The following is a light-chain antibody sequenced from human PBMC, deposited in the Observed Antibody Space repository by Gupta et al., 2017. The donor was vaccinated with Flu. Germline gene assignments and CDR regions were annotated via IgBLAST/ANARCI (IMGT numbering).Light chain of an antibody. CDR1: QSLSRTY. CDR3: QQYDRAPQT. Sequence: IVLTQSPGTLSLSPGERATLSCRASQSLSRTYLAWYQQKPGQAPRLLIYGTSNRATGIPDRFSGSGSGTDCTLTISRLDPEDFAVYYCQQYDRAPQTCGQGTKLEIK. J-gene: IGKJ2*01. CDR2: GTS. V-gene: IGKV3-20*01.